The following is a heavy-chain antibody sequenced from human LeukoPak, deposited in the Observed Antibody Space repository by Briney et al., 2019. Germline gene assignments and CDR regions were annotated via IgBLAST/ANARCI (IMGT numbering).Heavy chain of an antibody. V-gene: IGHV4-30-2*01. CDR3: ARGMGLLWFGELPAGYLDV. CDR1: GGSISSGGYY. J-gene: IGHJ6*03. CDR2: IYHSGST. D-gene: IGHD3-10*01. Sequence: SETLSLTCTVSGGSISSGGYYWSWIRQPPGKGLEWIGYIYHSGSTYYNPSLKSRVTISVDRSKNQFSLKLSSVTAADTAVYYCARGMGLLWFGELPAGYLDVWGKGTTVSVSS.